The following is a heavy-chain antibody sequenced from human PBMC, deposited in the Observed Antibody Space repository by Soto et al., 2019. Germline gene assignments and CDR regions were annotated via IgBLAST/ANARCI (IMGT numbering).Heavy chain of an antibody. CDR1: GCRFACYW. V-gene: IGHV5-51*01. Sequence: GESLKISCTGSGCRFACYWIGWVRQMPGKGLEWMGIIYPGDSDTRYSPSFQGQVTISADKSISTAYLQWSSLKASDTAMYYCATRVQDPGKYYYGMDVWGQGTTVTVSS. CDR2: IYPGDSDT. J-gene: IGHJ6*02. D-gene: IGHD6-13*01. CDR3: ATRVQDPGKYYYGMDV.